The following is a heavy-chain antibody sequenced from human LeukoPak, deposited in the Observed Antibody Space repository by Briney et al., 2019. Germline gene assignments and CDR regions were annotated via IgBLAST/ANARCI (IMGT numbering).Heavy chain of an antibody. V-gene: IGHV3-48*04. CDR1: GFIFSSYG. J-gene: IGHJ6*03. CDR3: ARDIYYYYMDV. Sequence: GGSLRLSCAASGFIFSSYGMNWVRQAPGKGLEWVSYISSSGSTIYYADSVKGRFTISRDNAKNSLYLQMNSLRAEDTAVYYCARDIYYYYMDVWGKGTTVTISS. CDR2: ISSSGSTI.